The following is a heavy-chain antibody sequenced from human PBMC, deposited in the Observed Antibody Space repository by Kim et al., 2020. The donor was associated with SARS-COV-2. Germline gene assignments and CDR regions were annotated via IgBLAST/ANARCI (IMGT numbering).Heavy chain of an antibody. V-gene: IGHV1-3*01. J-gene: IGHJ5*02. D-gene: IGHD6-13*01. CDR1: GYTFTSYA. CDR3: ARVSYSSSWLEYNWFDP. Sequence: ASVKVSCKASGYTFTSYAMHWVRQAPGQRLEWMGWINAGNGNTKYSQKFQGRVTITRDTSASTAYMELSSLRSEDTAVYYCARVSYSSSWLEYNWFDPWGQGTLVTVSS. CDR2: INAGNGNT.